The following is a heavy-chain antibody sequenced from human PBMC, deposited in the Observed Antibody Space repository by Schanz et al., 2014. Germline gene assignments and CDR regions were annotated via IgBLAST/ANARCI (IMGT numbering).Heavy chain of an antibody. D-gene: IGHD2-21*01. J-gene: IGHJ1*01. CDR1: GFTFRTYG. CDR2: TRYDGNDN. V-gene: IGHV3-30*02. Sequence: QVQLVESGGGVVQPGGSLRLSCAASGFTFRTYGMHWVRQAPGNVLEWVAFTRYDGNDNYYADSVRGRFTISRDNSKNTLFLQMNSLRAEDTAVYYCAKDRVTYCGGDCYIFQEWGQGTLVSVSS. CDR3: AKDRVTYCGGDCYIFQE.